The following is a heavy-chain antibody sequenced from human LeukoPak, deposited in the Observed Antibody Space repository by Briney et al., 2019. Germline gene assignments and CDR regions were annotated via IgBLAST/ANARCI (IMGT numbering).Heavy chain of an antibody. J-gene: IGHJ4*02. D-gene: IGHD6-19*01. CDR1: GYTFTSYG. CDR3: ARENSGWSPPWVDY. Sequence: GASVKVSCKASGYTFTSYGISWVRQAPGQGLEWMGWISAYNGNTNYAQKLQGRVTMTTDTSTSTAYMELRSLRSDDTAVYYCARENSGWSPPWVDYWGQGTLVTVSS. CDR2: ISAYNGNT. V-gene: IGHV1-18*01.